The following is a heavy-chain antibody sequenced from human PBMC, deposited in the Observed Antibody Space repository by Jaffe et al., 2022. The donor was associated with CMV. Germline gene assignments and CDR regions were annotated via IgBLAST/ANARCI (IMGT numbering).Heavy chain of an antibody. D-gene: IGHD5-18*01. CDR2: ISSSGSTI. CDR3: ARDGGTAMVMRGGFDY. J-gene: IGHJ4*02. Sequence: EVQLVESGGGLVQPGGSLRLSCAASGFTFSSYEMNWVRQAPGKGLEWVSYISSSGSTIYYADSVKGRFTISRDNAKNSLYLQMNSLRAEDTAVYYCARDGGTAMVMRGGFDYWGQGTLVTVSS. CDR1: GFTFSSYE. V-gene: IGHV3-48*03.